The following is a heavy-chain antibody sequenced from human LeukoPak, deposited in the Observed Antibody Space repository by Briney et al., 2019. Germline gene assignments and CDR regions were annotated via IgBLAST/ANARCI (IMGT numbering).Heavy chain of an antibody. V-gene: IGHV3-23*01. J-gene: IGHJ4*02. Sequence: GGSLRLSCAASGFTFSSYAMSWVRQAPGKGLEWVSGMSGSGGSTYSADSVKGRFTISRDNSKNTLYLQMNSLRAEDTAVYYCAKVVPTYYYDSSGYSHFDYWGQGTLVTVSS. CDR2: MSGSGGST. CDR3: AKVVPTYYYDSSGYSHFDY. D-gene: IGHD3-22*01. CDR1: GFTFSSYA.